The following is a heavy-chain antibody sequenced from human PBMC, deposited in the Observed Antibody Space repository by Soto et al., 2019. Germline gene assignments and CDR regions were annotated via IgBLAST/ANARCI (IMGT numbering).Heavy chain of an antibody. CDR1: GGSVTSGNW. V-gene: IGHV4-4*02. D-gene: IGHD3-10*01. CDR3: ARHREFSVPRVFYYYVAV. Sequence: QVQLQESGPGLVKPSGTLSLTCVVSGGSVTSGNWWTWVPQTPGRGLEYIGELYHSGTTNYIPSLRSRDIIAIDTSKNPFSLTLSFVPAADTAVYYCARHREFSVPRVFYYYVAVWGSGSSVTVS. CDR2: LYHSGTT. J-gene: IGHJ6*03.